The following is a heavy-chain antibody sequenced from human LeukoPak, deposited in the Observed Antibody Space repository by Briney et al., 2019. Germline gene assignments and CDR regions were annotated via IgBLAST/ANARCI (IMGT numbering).Heavy chain of an antibody. CDR1: GFTFSSYA. D-gene: IGHD3-22*01. CDR3: TKGPYFYDSSGYSRRWFDP. CDR2: ISGSGGRT. Sequence: GGSLRLSCAASGFTFSSYAMSWVRQAPGKGLEWVSSISGSGGRTYNADSVKGRFTISRDNSKNTLYLQMNSLRAEDTAVYYCTKGPYFYDSSGYSRRWFDPWGQGTLVTVPS. J-gene: IGHJ5*02. V-gene: IGHV3-23*01.